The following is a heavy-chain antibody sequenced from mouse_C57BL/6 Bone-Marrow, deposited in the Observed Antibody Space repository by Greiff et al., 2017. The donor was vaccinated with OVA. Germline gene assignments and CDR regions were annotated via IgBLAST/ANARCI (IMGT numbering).Heavy chain of an antibody. D-gene: IGHD2-1*01. CDR1: GYTFTGYW. J-gene: IGHJ2*01. V-gene: IGHV1-9*01. CDR3: AREGSYGNRDY. CDR2: ILPGSGST. Sequence: QVQLQQSGAELMKPGASVKLSCKATGYTFTGYWIEWVKQRPGHGLEWIGEILPGSGSTNYNEKFKGKATVTADTSSNTAYLQLSRLTTEDSASYYCAREGSYGNRDYWGQGTTLTVAS.